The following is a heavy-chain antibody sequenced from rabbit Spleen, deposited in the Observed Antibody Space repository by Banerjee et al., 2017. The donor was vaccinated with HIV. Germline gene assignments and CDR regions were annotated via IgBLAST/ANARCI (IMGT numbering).Heavy chain of an antibody. V-gene: IGHV1S45*01. Sequence: QEQLVESGGGLVKPEGSLTLTCKASGFSFSDKDEMCWVRQARGKGLEWCTYINIANGKCVYASWVSGRFIMSRSSSTTVPLQRLRLTAADTYLYSCARDLFAYIGCNFRLWGPGTLVTVS. CDR3: ARDLFAYIGCNFRL. CDR1: GFSFSDKDE. J-gene: IGHJ4*01. D-gene: IGHD6-1*01. CDR2: INIANGKC.